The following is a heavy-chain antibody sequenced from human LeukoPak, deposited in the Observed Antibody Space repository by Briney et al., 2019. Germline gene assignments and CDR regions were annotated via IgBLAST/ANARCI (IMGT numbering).Heavy chain of an antibody. Sequence: GGSLRLSCAASGFTFSSYGMNWVRQAPGKGLEWLSYLSNTGNIHYAQSVKGRFTISRDDAKNSLYLQMDGLRAEDTAVYYCARRGDTPMIGDHWGQGILVTVSS. J-gene: IGHJ4*02. V-gene: IGHV3-48*01. CDR3: ARRGDTPMIGDH. CDR2: LSNTGNI. D-gene: IGHD5-18*01. CDR1: GFTFSSYG.